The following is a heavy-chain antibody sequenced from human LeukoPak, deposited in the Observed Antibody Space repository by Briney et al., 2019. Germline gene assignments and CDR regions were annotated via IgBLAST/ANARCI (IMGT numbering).Heavy chain of an antibody. V-gene: IGHV3-20*04. CDR3: ARVTRSVGETIVGATLDY. J-gene: IGHJ4*02. Sequence: GGSLRLSCAASGFTFDDYGMSWVRHAPGKGLEWDSGINWDGGSTGYADSVKGRFTISRDNAKNSLYLQMNSLRAEDTALYYCARVTRSVGETIVGATLDYWGQGTLVTVSS. D-gene: IGHD1-26*01. CDR1: GFTFDDYG. CDR2: INWDGGST.